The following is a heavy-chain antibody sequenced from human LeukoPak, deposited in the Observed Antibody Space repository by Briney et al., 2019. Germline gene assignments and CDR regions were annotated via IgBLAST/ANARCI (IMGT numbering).Heavy chain of an antibody. V-gene: IGHV3-48*03. J-gene: IGHJ4*02. CDR3: ARDRYYYGSGSQRY. D-gene: IGHD3-10*01. CDR2: ISSSGSTI. Sequence: PGGSLRLSCAASGFTFSSYEMNWVRQAPGKGLEWVSYISSSGSTIYYADSVKGRFTISRDNAKNSLYLQMNSLRAEDTAVYYCARDRYYYGSGSQRYWGQGTLVTVSS. CDR1: GFTFSSYE.